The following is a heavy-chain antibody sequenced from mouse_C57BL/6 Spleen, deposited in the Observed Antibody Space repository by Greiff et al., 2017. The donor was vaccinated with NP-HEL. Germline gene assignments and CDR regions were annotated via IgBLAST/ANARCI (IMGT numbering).Heavy chain of an antibody. CDR3: AREGVYYGKTWFAY. D-gene: IGHD2-1*01. J-gene: IGHJ3*01. V-gene: IGHV1-39*01. CDR1: GYSFTDYN. CDR2: INPNYGTT. Sequence: EVQLQQSGPELVKPGASVKISCKASGYSFTDYNMHWVKQSTGKSLEWIGVINPNYGTTSYNQKFKGKATLTVDQSSSTAYMQLNSLTSEDSAVYYGAREGVYYGKTWFAYWGQGTLVTVSA.